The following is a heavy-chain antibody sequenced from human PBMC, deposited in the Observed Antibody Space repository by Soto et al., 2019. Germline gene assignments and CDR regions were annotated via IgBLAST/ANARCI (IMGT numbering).Heavy chain of an antibody. CDR1: GYTFTSYG. CDR2: IRAYNGNT. V-gene: IGHV1-18*01. Sequence: QVQLVQSGAEVKKPGASVKVSCKASGYTFTSYGISWVRQATGQGLEWMGWIRAYNGNTNYAQKLQGRVTMTTGTPTSTAYMELRILRSDDTAVYYCARDLPTMDVWGQGTTVTVSS. J-gene: IGHJ6*02. CDR3: ARDLPTMDV.